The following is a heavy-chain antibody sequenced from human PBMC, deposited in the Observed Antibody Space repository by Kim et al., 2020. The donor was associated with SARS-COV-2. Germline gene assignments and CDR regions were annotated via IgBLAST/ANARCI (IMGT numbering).Heavy chain of an antibody. Sequence: NPSLKSRFPISVDTSNNHFSLKLTSVTAADTSKYYCARPGSVSGWFYFDSWGQGTLVTVSS. J-gene: IGHJ5*01. CDR3: ARPGSVSGWFYFDS. V-gene: IGHV4-39*01. D-gene: IGHD6-19*01.